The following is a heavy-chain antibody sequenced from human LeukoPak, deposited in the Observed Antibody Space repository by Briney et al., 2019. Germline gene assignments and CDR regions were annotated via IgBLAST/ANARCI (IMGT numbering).Heavy chain of an antibody. J-gene: IGHJ6*03. CDR3: ARGVITVPYYYYYYMDV. D-gene: IGHD3-22*01. CDR2: INPNSGGT. CDR1: GYTFTGYY. Sequence: ASVKVSCKASGYTFTGYYMHWVRQAPGQGLEWMGWINPNSGGTNYAQKFQGRVTMTRDTSISTAYMELSRLRSDDTAVYYCARGVITVPYYYYYYMDVWGKGTTVTISS. V-gene: IGHV1-2*02.